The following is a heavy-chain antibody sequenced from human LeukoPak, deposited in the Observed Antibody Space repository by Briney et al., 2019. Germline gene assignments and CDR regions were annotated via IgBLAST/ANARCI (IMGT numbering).Heavy chain of an antibody. Sequence: GGSLRLSCAASGFTFSSYWMSWVRQAPGKGLEWVANIKQDGSEKYYVDSVKGRFTISRDNAKISLYLQMNSLRAEDTAVYYCARDLAGYSYGRPFDYWGQGTLVTVSS. V-gene: IGHV3-7*01. J-gene: IGHJ4*02. CDR1: GFTFSSYW. CDR2: IKQDGSEK. CDR3: ARDLAGYSYGRPFDY. D-gene: IGHD5-18*01.